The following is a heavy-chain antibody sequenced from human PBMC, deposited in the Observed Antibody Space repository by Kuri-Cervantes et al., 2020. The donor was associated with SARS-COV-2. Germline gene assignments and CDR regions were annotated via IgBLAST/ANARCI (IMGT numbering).Heavy chain of an antibody. D-gene: IGHD4-23*01. J-gene: IGHJ4*02. CDR3: ARQNLYGGNPRGPFDY. Sequence: GESLKISCKGSGYSFTSYWIGWVRQMPGKGLERMGIIYPGDSDTRYSPSFQGQVTISADKSISTAYLQWSSLKASDTAMYYCARQNLYGGNPRGPFDYWGQGTLVTVSS. V-gene: IGHV5-51*01. CDR2: IYPGDSDT. CDR1: GYSFTSYW.